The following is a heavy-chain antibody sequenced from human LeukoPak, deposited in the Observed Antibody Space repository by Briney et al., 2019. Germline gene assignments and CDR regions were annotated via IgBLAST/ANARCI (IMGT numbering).Heavy chain of an antibody. Sequence: ASVKVSCKASGYTFTSYDINWVRQATGQGLEWMGWMNPNSGNTGYAQKFQGRVTMTRNTSISTAYMELSSLRSEDTAVYYCARARLIAAAGRNWFDPWGQGTLVTVSS. D-gene: IGHD6-13*01. CDR3: ARARLIAAAGRNWFDP. CDR1: GYTFTSYD. V-gene: IGHV1-8*01. J-gene: IGHJ5*02. CDR2: MNPNSGNT.